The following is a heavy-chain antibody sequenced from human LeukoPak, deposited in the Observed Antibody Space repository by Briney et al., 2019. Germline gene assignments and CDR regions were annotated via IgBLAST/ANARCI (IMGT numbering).Heavy chain of an antibody. Sequence: SETLSLTCTVSGGSTSSSSYYWGWIRHPPGKGLEWIGSIYYSGSTYYNPSLKSRVTISVDTSKNQFSLKLSSVTAADTAVYYCARQHLWFGENYFDYWGQGTLVTVSS. CDR1: GGSTSSSSYY. CDR2: IYYSGST. V-gene: IGHV4-39*01. CDR3: ARQHLWFGENYFDY. D-gene: IGHD3-10*01. J-gene: IGHJ4*02.